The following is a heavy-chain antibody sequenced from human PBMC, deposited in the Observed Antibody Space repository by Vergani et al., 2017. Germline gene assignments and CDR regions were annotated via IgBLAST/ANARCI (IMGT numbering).Heavy chain of an antibody. J-gene: IGHJ2*01. D-gene: IGHD3-3*01. CDR1: GGTFSSYA. CDR3: ASRWDFWSGYYQDHWYFDL. V-gene: IGHV1-69*01. CDR2: IIPIFGTA. Sequence: QVQLVQSGAEVKKPGSSVKVSCKASGGTFSSYAISWVRQAPGQGLEWMGGIIPIFGTANYAQKFQGRVTITADESTSTAYMELSSLRSEDTAVYYCASRWDFWSGYYQDHWYFDLWGRGTLVTVSS.